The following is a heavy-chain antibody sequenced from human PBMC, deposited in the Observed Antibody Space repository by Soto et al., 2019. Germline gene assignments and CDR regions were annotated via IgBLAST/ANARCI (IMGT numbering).Heavy chain of an antibody. CDR1: GGSFSGYY. J-gene: IGHJ4*02. D-gene: IGHD3-22*01. CDR3: ARGRGGYYDSSGYYYR. CDR2: INHSGST. Sequence: QVQLQQWGAGLLKPSETLSLTCAVYGGSFSGYYWSWIRQPPGKGLEWIGEINHSGSTNYNPSLKSRVTISVDMSKNQFSLKLSSVTAADTAVYYCARGRGGYYDSSGYYYRWGQGTLVTVSS. V-gene: IGHV4-34*01.